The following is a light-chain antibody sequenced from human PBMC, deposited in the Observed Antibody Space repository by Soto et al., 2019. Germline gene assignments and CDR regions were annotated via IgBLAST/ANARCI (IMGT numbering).Light chain of an antibody. V-gene: IGLV3-21*02. J-gene: IGLJ2*01. CDR2: DDS. CDR1: NIGTKT. Sequence: SYELTQAPSVSVAPGQTARMTCGGDNIGTKTVHWYQQRPGQAPVLVVYDDSDRPSGIPERFSGSNSGNTATLTITRVEAGDEADFYCQVWDNRTDHVVFGGGNKLTVL. CDR3: QVWDNRTDHVV.